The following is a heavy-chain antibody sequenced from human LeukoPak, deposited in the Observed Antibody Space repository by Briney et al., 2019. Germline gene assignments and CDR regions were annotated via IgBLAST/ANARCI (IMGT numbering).Heavy chain of an antibody. V-gene: IGHV4-61*02. Sequence: KTSETLSLTCTVSGGSISSGSYYWSWIRQPAGKGLEWIGRIYTSGSTNCNPSLKSRVTISVDTSKNQFSLKLSSVTAADTAVYYCARGPGDFWSGYQMDYWGQGTLVTVSS. J-gene: IGHJ4*02. CDR3: ARGPGDFWSGYQMDY. D-gene: IGHD3-3*01. CDR2: IYTSGST. CDR1: GGSISSGSYY.